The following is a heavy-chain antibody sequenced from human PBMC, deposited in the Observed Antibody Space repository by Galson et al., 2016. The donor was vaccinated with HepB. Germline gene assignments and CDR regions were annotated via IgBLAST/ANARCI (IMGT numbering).Heavy chain of an antibody. Sequence: SLRLSCATSGFIFSSFAMSWVRQAPGKGLEWVSTFSARVDKPYYANSAKGRFTISSDNSKKTLYLQMNSLRAEDTAVYFCARGTASRPGYYYGLDVWGEGTTVTVSA. CDR3: ARGTASRPGYYYGLDV. V-gene: IGHV3-23*01. CDR2: FSARVDKP. D-gene: IGHD6-6*01. CDR1: GFIFSSFA. J-gene: IGHJ6*04.